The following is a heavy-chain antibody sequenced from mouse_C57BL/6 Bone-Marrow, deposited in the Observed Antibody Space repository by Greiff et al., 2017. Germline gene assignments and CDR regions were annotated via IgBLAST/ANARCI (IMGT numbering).Heavy chain of an antibody. Sequence: VKLQQPGAELVKPGASVKMSCKASGYTFTSYWITWVKQRPGQGLEWIGDIYPGSGSTNYNEKFKSKATLTVDTSSSTAYMQLSSLTSENSAVYYCARGGYAMDYWGQGTSVTVSS. CDR3: ARGGYAMDY. CDR2: IYPGSGST. V-gene: IGHV1-55*01. J-gene: IGHJ4*01. CDR1: GYTFTSYW.